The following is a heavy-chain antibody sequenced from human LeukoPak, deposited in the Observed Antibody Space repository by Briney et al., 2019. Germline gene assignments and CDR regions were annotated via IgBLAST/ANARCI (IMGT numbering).Heavy chain of an antibody. CDR3: ARVGAGDQLPPSGYYYYMDV. J-gene: IGHJ6*03. D-gene: IGHD2-2*01. Sequence: SETLSLTCAVYGGSFSGYYWRWIRQPPGKGLEWIGEINHSGSTNYNPSLKSRVTISVDTSKNQFSLKLSSVTAADTAVYYCARVGAGDQLPPSGYYYYMDVWGKGTTVTVSS. CDR1: GGSFSGYY. V-gene: IGHV4-34*01. CDR2: INHSGST.